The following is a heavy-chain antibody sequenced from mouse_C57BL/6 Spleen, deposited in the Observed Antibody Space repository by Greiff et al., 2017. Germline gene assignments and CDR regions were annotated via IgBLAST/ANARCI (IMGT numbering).Heavy chain of an antibody. CDR2: INPSNGGT. CDR3: ARDYSDYPYYYAMDY. V-gene: IGHV1-53*01. CDR1: GYTFTSYW. J-gene: IGHJ4*01. D-gene: IGHD2-13*01. Sequence: QVQLQQPGTELVKPGASVKLSCKASGYTFTSYWMHWVKQRPGQGLEWIGNINPSNGGTKYNEKFKSKATLTVAKSSSTAYMQLSILASEDSAVYYSARDYSDYPYYYAMDYWGQGTSVTVSS.